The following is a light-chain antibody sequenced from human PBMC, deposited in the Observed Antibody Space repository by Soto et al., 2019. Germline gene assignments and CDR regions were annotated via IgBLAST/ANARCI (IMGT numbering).Light chain of an antibody. CDR2: EVS. V-gene: IGLV2-14*01. CDR3: SSYTSSSTWV. CDR1: SSDVGGYNY. J-gene: IGLJ3*02. Sequence: QLVLTQPASVSGSPGQSITISCAGTSSDVGGYNYVSWYQQHPGKAPKLMIYEVSNRPSGVSNRFSASKSGNAASLTISGLQAEDEADYYCSSYTSSSTWVFGGGTKLTVL.